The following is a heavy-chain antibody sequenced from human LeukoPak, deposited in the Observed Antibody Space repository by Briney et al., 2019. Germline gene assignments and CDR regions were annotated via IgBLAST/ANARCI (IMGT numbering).Heavy chain of an antibody. CDR2: ISSSGSTI. V-gene: IGHV3-11*01. CDR1: GFTFSDYY. CDR3: ARGNYDSSGYYYVSIYYYGMDV. D-gene: IGHD3-22*01. J-gene: IGHJ6*02. Sequence: PGGSLRLSCAASGFTFSDYYMSWIRQAPGKGLEWVSYISSSGSTIYYADSVKGRFTISRDNAKNSLYLQMNGLRAEDTAVYYCARGNYDSSGYYYVSIYYYGMDVWGQGTTVTVSS.